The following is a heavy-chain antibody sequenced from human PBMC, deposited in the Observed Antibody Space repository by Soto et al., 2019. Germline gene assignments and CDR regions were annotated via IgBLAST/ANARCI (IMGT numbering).Heavy chain of an antibody. CDR1: GGSFSGYY. CDR2: INHSGST. Sequence: SETLSLTCAVYGGSFSGYYWSWIRQPPGKGLEWIGEINHSGSTNYNPSLKSRVNISVDTSKNQFSLKLSSVTAADTAVYYCARGHHSTHYDFWSGYKDNWFDPWGQGTLVTVSS. J-gene: IGHJ5*02. CDR3: ARGHHSTHYDFWSGYKDNWFDP. D-gene: IGHD3-3*01. V-gene: IGHV4-34*01.